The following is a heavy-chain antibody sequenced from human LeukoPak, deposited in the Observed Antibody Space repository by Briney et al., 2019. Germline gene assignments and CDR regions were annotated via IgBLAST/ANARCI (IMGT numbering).Heavy chain of an antibody. D-gene: IGHD5-12*01. CDR2: INPSDGST. CDR3: ARESTFRLLRNVSDI. J-gene: IGHJ3*02. Sequence: ASVKVSCKASGYTFTIFHIHWVRQAPGLGLEWMGMINPSDGSTSFAQKFQGRVTMTSDRSTSTVALDLSSLRSDDTAVYYCARESTFRLLRNVSDIWGQGTMVTVSS. V-gene: IGHV1-46*01. CDR1: GYTFTIFH.